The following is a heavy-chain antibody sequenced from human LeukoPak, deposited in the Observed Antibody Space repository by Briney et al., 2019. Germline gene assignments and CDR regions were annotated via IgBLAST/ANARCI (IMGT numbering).Heavy chain of an antibody. CDR2: ISYDGSNK. CDR3: AREGVGYCGGDCYLAY. D-gene: IGHD2-21*02. Sequence: GGSLRLSCAASGFTFSSYAMHWVRQAPGKGLEWVAVISYDGSNKYYADSVKCRFTISRDNSKNTLYLQMNSLKAEDTAVYYCAREGVGYCGGDCYLAYWGQGTLVTVSS. V-gene: IGHV3-30*04. J-gene: IGHJ4*02. CDR1: GFTFSSYA.